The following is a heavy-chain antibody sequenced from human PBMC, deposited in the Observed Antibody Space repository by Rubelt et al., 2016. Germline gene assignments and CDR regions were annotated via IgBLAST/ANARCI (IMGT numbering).Heavy chain of an antibody. D-gene: IGHD6-25*01. CDR1: GYTFTTYG. J-gene: IGHJ4*02. CDR3: AREIIAAAGLDY. V-gene: IGHV1-18*01. Sequence: QVQLVQSGAEVKKPGASVKVSCKASGYTFTTYGISWVRQAPGQGLEWMGWISTYNGNTNYAPNVQGRVTMTRDTSTSTFDMELSSLRSEDTAVYYCAREIIAAAGLDYWGQGPLVTVSA. CDR2: ISTYNGNT.